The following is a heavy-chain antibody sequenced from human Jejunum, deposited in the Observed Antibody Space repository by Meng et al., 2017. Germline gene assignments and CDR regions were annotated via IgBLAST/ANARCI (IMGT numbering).Heavy chain of an antibody. J-gene: IGHJ4*02. Sequence: QLQLQGAGPRLVQPSGPLSLTCVVSDDSISSAHWCIWFRQPPGKGQEWIGEIYHSAATYDNPSLRSRLTMSVDKSKNQFSLNLTSVTAADTAVYYCARKISPVSAIYWGQGTLVTVSS. CDR3: ARKISPVSAIY. V-gene: IGHV4-4*02. CDR2: IYHSAAT. CDR1: DDSISSAHW. D-gene: IGHD2-21*02.